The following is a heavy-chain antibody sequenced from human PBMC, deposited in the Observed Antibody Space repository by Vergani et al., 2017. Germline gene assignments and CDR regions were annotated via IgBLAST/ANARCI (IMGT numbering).Heavy chain of an antibody. J-gene: IGHJ5*02. Sequence: QLQLQESGPGLVKPSETLSLTCTVSGGSISSYYWSWIRQPAGKGLEWIGRIYTSGSTNYNPSLKSRVTMSVDTSKNQFSLKLSRLRSDDTAVYYCARGFLSEWELNGGLFDPWGQGTLVTVSS. CDR2: IYTSGST. CDR3: ARGFLSEWELNGGLFDP. V-gene: IGHV4-4*07. D-gene: IGHD1-26*01. CDR1: GGSISSYY.